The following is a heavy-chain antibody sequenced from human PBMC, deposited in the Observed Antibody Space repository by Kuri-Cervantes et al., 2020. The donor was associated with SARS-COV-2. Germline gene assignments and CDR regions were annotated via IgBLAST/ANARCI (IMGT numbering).Heavy chain of an antibody. J-gene: IGHJ6*03. V-gene: IGHV4-34*01. CDR1: GGSFSGYY. CDR3: ARGLRPKAARLYYYYYMDV. D-gene: IGHD6-6*01. Sequence: SETLSLTCGVYGGSFSGYYWSWLRQSPGKGLEWIGEINDSGTTNYNPSFKSRVSMSVDTSKKQLSLKLSSVTAADTARYYCARGLRPKAARLYYYYYMDVWGKGTTVTVSS. CDR2: INDSGTT.